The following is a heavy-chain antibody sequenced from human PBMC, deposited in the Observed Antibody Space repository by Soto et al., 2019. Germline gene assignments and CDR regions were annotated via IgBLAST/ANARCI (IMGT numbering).Heavy chain of an antibody. J-gene: IGHJ4*02. CDR2: ISDDGSNE. CDR1: GFTFSSYA. V-gene: IGHV3-30-3*01. D-gene: IGHD1-26*01. CDR3: ARAYSGIYLGGY. Sequence: QVQLVESGGGVVQPGRSLRLSCAASGFTFSSYAMHWVRQAPGKGLEWMAVISDDGSNEFYADSVKGRFTTSRDNSKNTLYLQMSSLRAEDTAVYYCARAYSGIYLGGYWGQGTLITVSS.